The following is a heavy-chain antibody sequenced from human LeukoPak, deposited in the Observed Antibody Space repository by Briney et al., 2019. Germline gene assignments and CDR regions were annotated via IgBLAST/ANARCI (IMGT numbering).Heavy chain of an antibody. V-gene: IGHV3-23*01. CDR1: GFTFSSYG. CDR3: AKKPVEYYFDY. Sequence: GGSLRLSCAASGFTFSSYGMSWVRQAPGKGLEWVSATSGRGTSTYYAESVKGRFTISRDNSKNTLYLQMNSLRAEDTAVYYCAKKPVEYYFDYWGQGTLVTVSS. J-gene: IGHJ4*02. CDR2: TSGRGTST.